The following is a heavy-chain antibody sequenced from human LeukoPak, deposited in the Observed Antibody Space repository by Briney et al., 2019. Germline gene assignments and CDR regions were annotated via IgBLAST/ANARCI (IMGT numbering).Heavy chain of an antibody. J-gene: IGHJ6*02. Sequence: PGGSLRLSCAASGFTFNNYAMSWVRQAPGKGLEWVSSISSSSSYIYYADSVKGRFTISRDNAKNSLYLQMNSLRAEDTAVYYCAREGGYDILTGYYNLTDYYYYGMDVWGQGTTVTVSS. V-gene: IGHV3-21*01. CDR3: AREGGYDILTGYYNLTDYYYYGMDV. CDR2: ISSSSSYI. CDR1: GFTFNNYA. D-gene: IGHD3-9*01.